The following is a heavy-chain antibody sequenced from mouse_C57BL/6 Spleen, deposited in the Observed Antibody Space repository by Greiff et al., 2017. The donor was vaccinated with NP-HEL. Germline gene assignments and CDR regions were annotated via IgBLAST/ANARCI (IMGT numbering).Heavy chain of an antibody. V-gene: IGHV1-59*01. CDR2: IDPSDSYT. CDR3: APYGYGSFDY. Sequence: QVQLQQPGAELVRPGTSVKLSCKASGYTFTSYWMHWVKQRPGQGLEWIGVIDPSDSYTNYNQKFKGKATLTVDTSSSTAYMQLSSLTSEVSAVYYSAPYGYGSFDYWGQGTTLTVSS. CDR1: GYTFTSYW. J-gene: IGHJ2*01. D-gene: IGHD2-2*01.